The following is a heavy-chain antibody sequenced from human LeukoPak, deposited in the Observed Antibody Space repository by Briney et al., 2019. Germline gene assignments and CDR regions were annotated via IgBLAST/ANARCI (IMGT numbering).Heavy chain of an antibody. CDR1: GGSFSGYY. Sequence: SETLSLTCAVYGGSFSGYYWSWIRQPPGKGLEWIGEINHSGSTNYNPSLKSRVTISVDTSKNQFSLKLSSVTAADTAVYYCARGRQRITTVRGVMKYFDYWGQGTLVTVSS. D-gene: IGHD3-10*01. CDR3: ARGRQRITTVRGVMKYFDY. V-gene: IGHV4-34*01. CDR2: INHSGST. J-gene: IGHJ4*02.